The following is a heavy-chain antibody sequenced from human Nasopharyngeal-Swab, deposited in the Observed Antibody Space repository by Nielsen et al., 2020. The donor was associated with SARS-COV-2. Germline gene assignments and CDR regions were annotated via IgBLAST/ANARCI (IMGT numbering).Heavy chain of an antibody. CDR3: AKARRTDTYGFESFDY. CDR1: GFTFSSYS. CDR2: ISSSGDYI. V-gene: IGHV3-21*04. Sequence: GESLKISCAASGFTFSSYSINWVRQAPGKGLEWVSAISSSGDYIYYAPSLKGRFTISRDNARNSLYLQMNSLRAEDTALYYCAKARRTDTYGFESFDYWGQGTLVTVSS. J-gene: IGHJ4*02. D-gene: IGHD5-18*01.